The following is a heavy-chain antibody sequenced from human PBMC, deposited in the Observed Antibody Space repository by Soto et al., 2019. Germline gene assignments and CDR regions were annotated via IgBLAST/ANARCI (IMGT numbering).Heavy chain of an antibody. V-gene: IGHV3-74*01. CDR3: ARDIGYSGYASDF. CDR2: INSDGTRT. J-gene: IGHJ4*02. D-gene: IGHD5-12*01. Sequence: TGGSLRLSCAASGFTFTSNWMHWVRQGPGKGLVWVSRINSDGTRTTYADSVKGRFTISRDNAKNTLYLQMNSLRAEDTAVYYCARDIGYSGYASDFWGQGTLVTVSS. CDR1: GFTFTSNW.